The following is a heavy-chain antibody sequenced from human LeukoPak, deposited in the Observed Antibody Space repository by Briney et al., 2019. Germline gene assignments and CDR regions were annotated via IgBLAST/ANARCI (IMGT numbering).Heavy chain of an antibody. Sequence: PGGSLRLSCAASGFTFSSYAMSWVRQAPGEGLEYVSAINSNGDDTYYVNSVKGRFTISRDNSKNPLYLQMGNLRPEDMAIYYCARDPGRSPDYWGQGTLVTVSS. CDR1: GFTFSSYA. CDR3: ARDPGRSPDY. J-gene: IGHJ4*02. CDR2: INSNGDDT. D-gene: IGHD1-26*01. V-gene: IGHV3-64*01.